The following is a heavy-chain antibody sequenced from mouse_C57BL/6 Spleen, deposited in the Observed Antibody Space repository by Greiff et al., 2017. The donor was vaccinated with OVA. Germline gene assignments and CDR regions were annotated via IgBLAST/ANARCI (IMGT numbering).Heavy chain of an antibody. CDR1: GFTFTDYY. V-gene: IGHV7-3*01. CDR3: ARLRINAMDY. J-gene: IGHJ4*01. Sequence: EVQGVESGGGLVQPGGSLSLSCAASGFTFTDYYMSWVRQPPGKALEWLGFIRNKANGYTTEYSASGKGRFTISRDNSQSILYLHMNALRAEDSSTYYCARLRINAMDYWGQGTSVSVSS. D-gene: IGHD1-1*01. CDR2: IRNKANGYTT.